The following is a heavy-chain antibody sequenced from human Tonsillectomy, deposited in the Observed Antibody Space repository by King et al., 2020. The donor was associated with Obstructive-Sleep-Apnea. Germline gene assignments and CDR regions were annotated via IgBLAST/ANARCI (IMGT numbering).Heavy chain of an antibody. CDR2: IHVGNGDT. J-gene: IGHJ4*02. CDR3: AGDSGHYYGPQDY. V-gene: IGHV1-3*01. D-gene: IGHD1-26*01. CDR1: GYTFTTYT. Sequence: QLVQSGAEVKKPGASVRVSCKASGYTFTTYTMHWVRQAPGHSLEWMGWIHVGNGDTKYSQKFQGRVTLSRDTSASTAYMDLTSLTSEEPALYCCAGDSGHYYGPQDYWRQGTLVTVSS.